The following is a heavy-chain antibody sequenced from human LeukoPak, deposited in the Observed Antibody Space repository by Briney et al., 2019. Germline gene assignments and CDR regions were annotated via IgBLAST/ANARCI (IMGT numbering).Heavy chain of an antibody. J-gene: IGHJ5*02. CDR2: ITSDGGST. CDR3: ARDLYYYDSRGYYDDTHWFDP. CDR1: GFTFSIYP. D-gene: IGHD3-22*01. Sequence: GGSLRLSCAASGFTFSIYPMYWVRQAPGKGLEYVSAITSDGGSTYYANSVKGRFTISRDNSKNTLYLQMGSLRTEDMAVYYCARDLYYYDSRGYYDDTHWFDPWGQGTLVTVSS. V-gene: IGHV3-64*01.